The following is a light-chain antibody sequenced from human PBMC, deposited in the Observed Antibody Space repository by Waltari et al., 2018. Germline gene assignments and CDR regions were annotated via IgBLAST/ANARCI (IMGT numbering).Light chain of an antibody. CDR2: AVS. V-gene: IGLV2-23*02. CDR1: SSDVGNYKR. J-gene: IGLJ2*01. CDR3: SSYAGSSKGV. Sequence: QSSLTQPASVSGSPGQSITISCTGTSSDVGNYKRFSWYQQHPGKAPKLRVYAVSKRPSGVSVRFSGSKSGDMASLTISGLQPEDEAEYFCSSYAGSSKGVFGGGTKVTVL.